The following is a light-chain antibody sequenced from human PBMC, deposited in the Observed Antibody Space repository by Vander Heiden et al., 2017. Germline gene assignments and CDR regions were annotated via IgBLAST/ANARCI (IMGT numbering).Light chain of an antibody. V-gene: IGKV4-1*01. J-gene: IGKJ4*01. CDR3: QQYYCRPPLT. CDR1: QSVLFNSNNKNY. CDR2: WAS. Sequence: DIVMTQSPDSLAVSLGERATINCKPSQSVLFNSNNKNYLAWYQQKAGQPPKLLIYWASTRESGVPDRFSGSGSGTDFTLTISSLQAEDVAVYYCQQYYCRPPLTFGGGTKVEIK.